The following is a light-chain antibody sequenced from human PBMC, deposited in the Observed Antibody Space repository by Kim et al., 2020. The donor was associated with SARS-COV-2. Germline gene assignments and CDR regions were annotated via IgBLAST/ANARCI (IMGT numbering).Light chain of an antibody. CDR1: SSNSGAGYD. Sequence: PGQRVTISCTGSSSNSGAGYDVHWYQQLPGTAPKLLIYGNSNRPSGVPDRFSGSKSGTSASLAITGLQAEDEADYYCQSYDSSQEVFGGGTQLTVL. V-gene: IGLV1-40*01. CDR3: QSYDSSQEV. CDR2: GNS. J-gene: IGLJ2*01.